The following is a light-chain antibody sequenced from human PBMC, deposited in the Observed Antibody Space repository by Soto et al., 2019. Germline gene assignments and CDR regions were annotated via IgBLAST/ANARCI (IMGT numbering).Light chain of an antibody. CDR3: QQYGRT. J-gene: IGKJ5*01. Sequence: EIVLTQSPGTLSLSPGESATLSCRVSQSISTNYLAWYQQKPGQAPRLLIYAASSRLTGIPDRFSGSGSGTDFTLTISRFLSEDFAVYYCQQYGRTFGQGTRLAIK. CDR1: QSISTNY. CDR2: AAS. V-gene: IGKV3-20*01.